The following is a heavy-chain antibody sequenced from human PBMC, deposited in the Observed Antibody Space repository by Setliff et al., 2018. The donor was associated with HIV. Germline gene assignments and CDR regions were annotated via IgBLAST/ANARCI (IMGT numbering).Heavy chain of an antibody. D-gene: IGHD2-15*01. Sequence: KPSETLSLTCTVSGGSISPYYWSWIRQPPGKGLEWIAWISDRGTTNYNPSHKSRVTLSVDTSKNQFSLSLTSVTGADTAVYYCARGGASSKCLDPWGQGTLVTVSS. V-gene: IGHV4-59*01. CDR3: ARGGASSKCLDP. CDR1: GGSISPYY. CDR2: ISDRGTT. J-gene: IGHJ5*02.